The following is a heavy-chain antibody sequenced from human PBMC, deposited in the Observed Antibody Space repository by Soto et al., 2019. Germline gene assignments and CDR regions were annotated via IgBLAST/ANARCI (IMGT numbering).Heavy chain of an antibody. CDR1: GGTISSSSYY. CDR3: ARLSLYSIAAAGGDYYGMDV. V-gene: IGHV4-39*01. CDR2: IYYSGST. J-gene: IGHJ6*02. D-gene: IGHD6-13*01. Sequence: SESLSLTCTVSGGTISSSSYYWGWILLPPRKGLEWIGSIYYSGSTYYNPSLKSRVTISVDTSKNQFSLKLSSVTAADTAVYYCARLSLYSIAAAGGDYYGMDVWGQGTTVT.